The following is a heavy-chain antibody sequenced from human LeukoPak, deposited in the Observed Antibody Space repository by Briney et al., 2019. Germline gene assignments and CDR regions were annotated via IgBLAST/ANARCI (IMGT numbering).Heavy chain of an antibody. CDR1: GFTFSTFG. CDR2: IQYDDSIE. D-gene: IGHD3-10*01. CDR3: AKDQGVVGSYDY. Sequence: GGSLRLSCAASGFTFSTFGMNWVRQAPDKGLEWVAFIQYDDSIEYYADSVKGRFTISRDNSKNTLYLQMNSLRGDDTAVYYCAKDQGVVGSYDYRGHGTLVTVSS. J-gene: IGHJ4*01. V-gene: IGHV3-30*02.